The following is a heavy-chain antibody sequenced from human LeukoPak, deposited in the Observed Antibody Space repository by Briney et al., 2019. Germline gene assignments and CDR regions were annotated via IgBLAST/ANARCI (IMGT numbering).Heavy chain of an antibody. J-gene: IGHJ4*02. CDR3: APTAEAYTSWWKV. CDR2: INPDSGFT. CDR1: GYKFTDDY. V-gene: IGHV1-2*02. D-gene: IGHD3-16*01. Sequence: EASVKVSCKASGYKFTDDYMHWVRQAPGQGLEFMGWINPDSGFTNYAQKFKGRVTMTRDTSISTAYLEVRSLTSDDTAVYYCAPTAEAYTSWWKVWGQGTLVTVSS.